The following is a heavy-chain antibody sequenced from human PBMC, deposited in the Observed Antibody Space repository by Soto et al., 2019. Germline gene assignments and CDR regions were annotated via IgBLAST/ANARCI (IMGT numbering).Heavy chain of an antibody. D-gene: IGHD2-2*01. CDR1: GFSFSSYS. CDR2: ISSSSSTI. J-gene: IGHJ5*02. V-gene: IGHV3-48*01. CDR3: ASEIVVLAAAIFYP. Sequence: PGGSLRLSCAASGFSFSSYSMNWVRQAPGKGLEWVSYISSSSSTIYYADSVKGRFTISRDNAKNSLYLQMNSLRAEDTAVYYCASEIVVLAAAIFYPWGQGTLVTVSS.